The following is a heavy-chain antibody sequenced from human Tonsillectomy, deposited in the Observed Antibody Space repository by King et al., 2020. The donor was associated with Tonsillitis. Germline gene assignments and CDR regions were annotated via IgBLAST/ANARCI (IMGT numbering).Heavy chain of an antibody. CDR1: GGSFSGYY. CDR3: AIGLLPGIVVVPADIINADYYYYYMDV. CDR2: INHSGST. D-gene: IGHD2-2*01. J-gene: IGHJ6*03. V-gene: IGHV4-34*01. Sequence: VQLQQWGAGLLKPSETLSLTCAVYGGSFSGYYWSWIRQPPGKGLEWIGEINHSGSTNYNPSLKSRVTISVDTSKNQFSLKLSSVTAADTAVYYCAIGLLPGIVVVPADIINADYYYYYMDVWGKGTTVTVSS.